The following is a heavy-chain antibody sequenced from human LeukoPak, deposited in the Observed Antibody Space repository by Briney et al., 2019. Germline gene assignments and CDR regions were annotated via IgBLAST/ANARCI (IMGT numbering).Heavy chain of an antibody. CDR1: GYTFTRYD. CDR3: ARGHRRIAAAGTEGDY. V-gene: IGHV1-8*01. Sequence: ASVKVSRKASGYTFTRYDINWVRQATGQGLEWMGWINLNSGNTGYAQKCQGRVTMTRSTTISTPYMELSSLTSEDTGVCYCARGHRRIAAAGTEGDYWGQGTLVTVSS. D-gene: IGHD6-13*01. J-gene: IGHJ4*02. CDR2: INLNSGNT.